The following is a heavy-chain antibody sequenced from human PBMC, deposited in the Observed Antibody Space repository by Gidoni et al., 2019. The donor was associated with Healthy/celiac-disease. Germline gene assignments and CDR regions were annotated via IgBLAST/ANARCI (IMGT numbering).Heavy chain of an antibody. D-gene: IGHD3-22*01. J-gene: IGHJ4*02. CDR2: IYPGDSDT. CDR1: GYSFTSYW. V-gene: IGHV5-51*01. Sequence: EVQLVQSGAAVKKPGESLKISCKGSGYSFTSYWIGWVRQMPGKGLEWMGIIYPGDSDTRYSPSFQCQVTISADKSISTAYLQWSSLKASDTAMYYCAIYYYDSSGYYTYYFDYWGQGTLVTVSS. CDR3: AIYYYDSSGYYTYYFDY.